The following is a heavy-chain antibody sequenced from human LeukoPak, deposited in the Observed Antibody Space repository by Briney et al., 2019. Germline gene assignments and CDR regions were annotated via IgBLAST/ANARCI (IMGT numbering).Heavy chain of an antibody. CDR2: ISYDGSNK. V-gene: IGHV3-30-3*01. Sequence: GGSLRLSCAASGFTFSSYAMHWVRQAPGKGLEWVAVISYDGSNKYYADSVKGRFTISRDNSKNTLCLQMNSLRAEDTAVYYCARDGSRYFDYWGQGTLVTVSS. J-gene: IGHJ4*02. CDR3: ARDGSRYFDY. CDR1: GFTFSSYA.